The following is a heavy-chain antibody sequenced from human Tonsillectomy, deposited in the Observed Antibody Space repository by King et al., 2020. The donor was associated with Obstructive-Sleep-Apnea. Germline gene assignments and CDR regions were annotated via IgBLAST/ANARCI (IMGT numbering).Heavy chain of an antibody. V-gene: IGHV3-7*03. CDR1: GFTFSAEW. CDR2: IDQDGSQT. D-gene: IGHD3-10*01. J-gene: IGHJ4*02. Sequence: VQLVESGGGVFQPGGSLRLSCVASGFTFSAEWMSWVRQVPGKGLEWVAYIDQDGSQTHVVASAKGRFIISRDNVENSLYLQMNTLRREDTAVYYCAVGRRWGQGTLVAVSS. CDR3: AVGRR.